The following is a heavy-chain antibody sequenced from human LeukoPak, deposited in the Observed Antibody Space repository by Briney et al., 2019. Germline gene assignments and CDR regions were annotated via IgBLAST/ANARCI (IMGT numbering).Heavy chain of an antibody. D-gene: IGHD3-3*01. CDR1: GYTFTGYY. V-gene: IGHV1-2*04. CDR3: AREDRRITIFGVVTLDAFDI. CDR2: INPNSGGT. Sequence: ASVKVSCKASGYTFTGYYMHWVRQAPGQGLEWMGWINPNSGGTNYAQKFQGWVTMTRDTSISTAYMELSRLRSDDTAVYYCAREDRRITIFGVVTLDAFDIWGQGTMVTVSS. J-gene: IGHJ3*02.